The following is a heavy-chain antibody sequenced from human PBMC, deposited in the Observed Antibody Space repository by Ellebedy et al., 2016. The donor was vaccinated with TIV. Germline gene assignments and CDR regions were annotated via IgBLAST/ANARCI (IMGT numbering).Heavy chain of an antibody. J-gene: IGHJ4*02. D-gene: IGHD6-19*01. CDR1: GFTVSSNY. Sequence: GESLKISCAASGFTVSSNYMSWVRQAPGKGLEWVSVIYSGGSTYYADSVKGRFTIPRDNSKNTLYLQMNSLRAEDTAVYYCARKNSSGWTFDYWGQGTLVTVSS. CDR2: IYSGGST. CDR3: ARKNSSGWTFDY. V-gene: IGHV3-53*01.